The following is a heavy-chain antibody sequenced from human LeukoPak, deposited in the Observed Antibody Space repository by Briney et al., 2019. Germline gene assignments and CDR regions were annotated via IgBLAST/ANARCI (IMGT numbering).Heavy chain of an antibody. Sequence: GGSLRLSCAASGFTFSSYAMRWVRQAPGKGLEWVSSISYSGDAYYADSVKGRFTISRDNSQNTLYLQMNSLRAEDTAIYYCAIEGFLKDFDFWGQEPWSPSPQ. CDR1: GFTFSSYA. D-gene: IGHD3-10*01. J-gene: IGHJ4*01. CDR2: ISYSGDA. CDR3: AIEGFLKDFDF. V-gene: IGHV3-23*01.